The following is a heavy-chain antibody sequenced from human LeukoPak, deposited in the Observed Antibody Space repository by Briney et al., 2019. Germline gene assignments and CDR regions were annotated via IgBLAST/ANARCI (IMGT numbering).Heavy chain of an antibody. V-gene: IGHV1-18*01. CDR1: GYTFTSYG. D-gene: IGHD1-26*01. CDR3: ARDLRRKSGSYGDY. CDR2: ISAYNGNT. J-gene: IGHJ4*02. Sequence: ASVKVSCKASGYTFTSYGISWVRQAPRQGLEWMGWISAYNGNTNYAQKPQGRVTMTTDTSTSTAYMELRSLRSDDTAVYYCARDLRRKSGSYGDYWGQGTLVTVSS.